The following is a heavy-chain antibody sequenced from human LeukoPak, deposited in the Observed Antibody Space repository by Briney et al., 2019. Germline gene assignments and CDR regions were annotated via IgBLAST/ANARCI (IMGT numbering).Heavy chain of an antibody. CDR3: ASMVRGVTTEDY. Sequence: KPGGSLRLSCTASGFTFSNYSMNWVRQAPGKGLEWVSSISDSSRYISYADSVKGRFTISRDNAKKSLYLQMNSLRAEDTAVYYCASMVRGVTTEDYWGQGTLVTVSS. CDR2: ISDSSRYI. D-gene: IGHD3-10*01. CDR1: GFTFSNYS. V-gene: IGHV3-21*01. J-gene: IGHJ4*02.